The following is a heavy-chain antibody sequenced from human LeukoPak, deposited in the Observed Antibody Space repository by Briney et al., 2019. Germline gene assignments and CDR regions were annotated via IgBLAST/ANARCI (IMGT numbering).Heavy chain of an antibody. Sequence: LSGGSLRLSRAASGFTFRNYWMSWVRQAPGTGLEWVANIKQDGSDRNYVTSVRGRFTISRDNAESSLYLQMNSLRVEDTAVYYCVRNLAVAGTCFDSWGQGTLVTVSS. V-gene: IGHV3-7*03. CDR1: GFTFRNYW. D-gene: IGHD6-19*01. CDR3: VRNLAVAGTCFDS. CDR2: IKQDGSDR. J-gene: IGHJ4*02.